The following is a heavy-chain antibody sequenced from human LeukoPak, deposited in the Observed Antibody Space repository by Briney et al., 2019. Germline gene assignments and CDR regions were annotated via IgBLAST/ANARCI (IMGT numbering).Heavy chain of an antibody. V-gene: IGHV3-15*01. CDR3: TARYFDWLFQDY. J-gene: IGHJ4*02. CDR2: IKSKTDGGTT. CDR1: GFTFSNAW. Sequence: GGSLRLSCAASGFTFSNAWMSWVRQAPGKGLEWVGRIKSKTDGGTTDCAAPVKGRFTISRDDSKNTLYLQMNSLKTEDTAVYYCTARYFDWLFQDYWGQGTLVTVSS. D-gene: IGHD3-9*01.